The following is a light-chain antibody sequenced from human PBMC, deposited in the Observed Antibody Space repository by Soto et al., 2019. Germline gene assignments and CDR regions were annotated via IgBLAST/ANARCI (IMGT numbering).Light chain of an antibody. CDR2: GAS. V-gene: IGKV3-20*01. CDR3: QQYGNSPWT. Sequence: EIVMTQSPATLSVSPGERATLSCRASQSVSSNLAWYQQKPGQAPRLLIYGASSRATGIPDRFSGSGSGTDFTLSISRLEPEGFAVYYCQQYGNSPWTFGLGTKVDIK. CDR1: QSVSSN. J-gene: IGKJ1*01.